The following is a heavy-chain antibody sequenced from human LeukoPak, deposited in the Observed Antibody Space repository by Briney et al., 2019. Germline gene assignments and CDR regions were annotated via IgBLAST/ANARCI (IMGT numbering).Heavy chain of an antibody. V-gene: IGHV3-23*01. D-gene: IGHD3-22*01. Sequence: VQPGGSLRLSCAASGFTFSSYAMSWVRQAPGEGLEWVSAISGSGGSTYYADSVKGRFTISRDNSKNTLYLQMNSLRAEDTAVYYCARAYYDSSGNPDYWGQGTLVTVSS. CDR2: ISGSGGST. CDR3: ARAYYDSSGNPDY. CDR1: GFTFSSYA. J-gene: IGHJ4*02.